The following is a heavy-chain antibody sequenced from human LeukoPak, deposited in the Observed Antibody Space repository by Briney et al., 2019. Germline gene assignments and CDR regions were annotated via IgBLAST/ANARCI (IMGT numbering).Heavy chain of an antibody. J-gene: IGHJ4*02. CDR2: IKQDGNEK. CDR1: GFTFTSYA. CDR3: ARLKGERSLFEY. V-gene: IGHV3-7*02. Sequence: GGSLRLSCAASGFTFTSYAMTWVRQAPGKGLEWVANIKQDGNEKYYLDSVKGRFTISRDNAKYSFYLQMNSLRAEDTAVYYCARLKGERSLFEYWGQGILVTVSS. D-gene: IGHD2-21*01.